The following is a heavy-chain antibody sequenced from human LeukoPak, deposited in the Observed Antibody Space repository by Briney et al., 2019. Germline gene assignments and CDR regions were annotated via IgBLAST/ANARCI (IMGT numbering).Heavy chain of an antibody. CDR2: ICGSGGST. CDR3: AKDRGVSESGYYGY. D-gene: IGHD3-3*01. CDR1: GFTFSSYA. Sequence: PGGSLRLSCSASGFTFSSYAMSWVRQAPGKGLEWVAAICGSGGSTYYADSVKGRFTISRDNSKNTLYLQMNSLRAEDTAVYYCAKDRGVSESGYYGYWGQGTLVTVSS. V-gene: IGHV3-23*01. J-gene: IGHJ4*02.